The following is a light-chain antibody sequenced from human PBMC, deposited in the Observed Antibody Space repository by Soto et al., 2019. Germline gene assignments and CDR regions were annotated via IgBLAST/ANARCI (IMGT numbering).Light chain of an antibody. CDR1: QSVSSSY. Sequence: EIVLTHSPGTLSLSPGERATLSCRASQSVSSSYLAWYQQKPGQAPRLLIYGASSRATGIPDRLSGSGFGTDFTLTFSRLEPEDFAVYYCQQYGSSPRTFGQGTKVDIK. CDR3: QQYGSSPRT. CDR2: GAS. V-gene: IGKV3-20*01. J-gene: IGKJ1*01.